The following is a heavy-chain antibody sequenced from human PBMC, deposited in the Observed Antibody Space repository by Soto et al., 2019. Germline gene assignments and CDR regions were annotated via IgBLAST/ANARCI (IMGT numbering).Heavy chain of an antibody. V-gene: IGHV2-70*04. CDR2: VDWDDDT. CDR3: ARVWIAESFAH. J-gene: IGHJ4*02. Sequence: SGATLVRPTQTLRLTCTVSGVSLSTPGMRVSWIRQPPGKALEWLARVDWDDDTFYSPSLKTRLTISKDTSKNQVVLTMTNMDPTDTAIYYCARVWIAESFAHWGQGALVPVSS. D-gene: IGHD2-21*01. CDR1: GVSLSTPGMR.